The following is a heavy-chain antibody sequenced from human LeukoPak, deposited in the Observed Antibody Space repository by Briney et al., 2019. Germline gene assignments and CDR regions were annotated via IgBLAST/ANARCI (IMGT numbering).Heavy chain of an antibody. V-gene: IGHV3-21*01. D-gene: IGHD4-17*01. CDR3: ARVGDYGDYIDY. Sequence: GGSLRLSCAASGFTFSSYSMNWVRQAPVKGLEWVSSISSSSSYTYYADSVKGRFTISRVNAKNSLYLQMNSLRAEDTAVYYCARVGDYGDYIDYWGQGTLVTVSS. J-gene: IGHJ4*02. CDR1: GFTFSSYS. CDR2: ISSSSSYT.